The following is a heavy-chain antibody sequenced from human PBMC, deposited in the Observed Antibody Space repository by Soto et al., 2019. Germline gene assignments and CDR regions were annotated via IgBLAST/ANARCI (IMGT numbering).Heavy chain of an antibody. Sequence: QVQLQQWGAGLLKPSETLSLTCAVYGGSFSGYYWSWIRQPPGKGLEWIGEINHSGSTNYNPSLKSRVTXXVXTXXNQFSLKRSSVTAADTAVYYCARGRTMVRGVSFSVWGQGTLVTVSS. D-gene: IGHD3-10*01. CDR3: ARGRTMVRGVSFSV. V-gene: IGHV4-34*01. J-gene: IGHJ4*02. CDR2: INHSGST. CDR1: GGSFSGYY.